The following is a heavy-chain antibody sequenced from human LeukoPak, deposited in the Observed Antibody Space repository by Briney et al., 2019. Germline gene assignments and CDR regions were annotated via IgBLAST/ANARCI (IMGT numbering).Heavy chain of an antibody. J-gene: IGHJ4*02. CDR3: ARSRGIAARIFDY. Sequence: SETLSLTCTVSGGSINSRYWSWIRQPAGKGLEWIGHIYASGSTNYNPSLKSRVTMSVDTSKNQFSLKLSSVTAADTAVYYCARSRGIAARIFDYWGQGTLVTVSS. CDR2: IYASGST. CDR1: GGSINSRY. V-gene: IGHV4-4*07. D-gene: IGHD6-6*01.